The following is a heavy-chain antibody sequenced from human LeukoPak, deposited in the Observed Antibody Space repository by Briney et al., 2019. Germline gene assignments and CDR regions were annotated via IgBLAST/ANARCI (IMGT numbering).Heavy chain of an antibody. J-gene: IGHJ4*02. Sequence: GASVKVSCKASGYTFTSYDINWVRQATGQGLEWMGWMNPNSGSTGYAQKFQGRVTMTRNTSISTAYMELSSLRSEDTAVYYCARLPQGEPPKIPYHDYWGQGTLVTVSS. D-gene: IGHD3-16*01. V-gene: IGHV1-8*01. CDR3: ARLPQGEPPKIPYHDY. CDR2: MNPNSGST. CDR1: GYTFTSYD.